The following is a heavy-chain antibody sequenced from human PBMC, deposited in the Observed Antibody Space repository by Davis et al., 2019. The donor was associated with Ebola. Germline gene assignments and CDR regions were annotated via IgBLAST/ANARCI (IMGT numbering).Heavy chain of an antibody. Sequence: ESLKISCVASGFTFSNYAMRWVRQAPGKGQECVSYLTGRGYSEYTDPVKGRFTVSRDNSKNTLYLQMNGLRAEDTALYYCAKGDTGSSTYDFWGQGTLVTVSS. V-gene: IGHV3-23*01. CDR2: LTGRGYS. CDR1: GFTFSNYA. D-gene: IGHD6-6*01. CDR3: AKGDTGSSTYDF. J-gene: IGHJ4*02.